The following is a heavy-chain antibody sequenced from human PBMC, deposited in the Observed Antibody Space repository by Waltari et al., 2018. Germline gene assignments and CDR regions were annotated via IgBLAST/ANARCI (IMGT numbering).Heavy chain of an antibody. CDR1: GYTFTGYF. J-gene: IGHJ3*01. V-gene: IGHV1-2*05. D-gene: IGHD1-1*01. CDR3: ATWRENAFDV. CDR2: INPNSGGT. Sequence: QVQLVQSGDEMKKRGASVKASCEPSGYTFTGYFIHWVRQAPGQGLEWMGRINPNSGGTNYAQKFQGRVTLTRDKSINTAYMDLSRLTSDDTGMYYCATWRENAFDVWGQGTMVTVST.